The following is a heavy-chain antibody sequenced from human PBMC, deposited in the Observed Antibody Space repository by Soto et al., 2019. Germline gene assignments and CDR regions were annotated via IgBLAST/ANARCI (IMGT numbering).Heavy chain of an antibody. CDR2: ISTDNGNT. V-gene: IGHV1-18*01. D-gene: IGHD1-26*01. J-gene: IGHJ6*02. Sequence: ASVKVSCKASGYTFFTHGIAWGRLAPGQGLEGRGWISTDNGNTRYARKFQGRVTMTPDTSTTTAYMQLGSLRADDTAVYYCARVSVLGGSEDSGMDVWGQGTTVTVS. CDR3: ARVSVLGGSEDSGMDV. CDR1: GYTFFTHG.